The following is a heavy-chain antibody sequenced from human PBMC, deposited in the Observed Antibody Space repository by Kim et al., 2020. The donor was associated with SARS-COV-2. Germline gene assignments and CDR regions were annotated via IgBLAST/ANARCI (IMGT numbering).Heavy chain of an antibody. CDR1: GFTFSSYG. J-gene: IGHJ3*02. D-gene: IGHD3-9*01. Sequence: GGSLRLSCAASGFTFSSYGMHWVRQAPGKGLEWVAVISYDGSNKYYADSVKGRFTISRDNSKNTLYLQMNSLRAEDTAVYYCARGQGVRYFDWLPQQNDAFDIWGQGTMVTVSS. CDR2: ISYDGSNK. V-gene: IGHV3-33*05. CDR3: ARGQGVRYFDWLPQQNDAFDI.